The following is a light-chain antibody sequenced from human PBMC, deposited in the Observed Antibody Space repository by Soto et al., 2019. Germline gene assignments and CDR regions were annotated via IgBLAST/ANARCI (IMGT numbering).Light chain of an antibody. V-gene: IGKV3-11*01. CDR1: QSVSC. CDR3: QQRRNWL. J-gene: IGKJ3*01. Sequence: EMVLTQSPASLSLSPGERATLSCRASQSVSCLAWYQQKPGQAPRLLIYDASNRATGIPARFSGSGSGTDFTLTISSLEPEDSAIYYCQQRRNWLFGPGTKVDIK. CDR2: DAS.